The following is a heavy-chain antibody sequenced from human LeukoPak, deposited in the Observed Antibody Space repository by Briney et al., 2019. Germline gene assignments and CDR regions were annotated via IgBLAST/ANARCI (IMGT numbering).Heavy chain of an antibody. Sequence: SVNVSCKASGGTFSSYAISWVRQAPGQGLEWMGGIIHIFGTANYAQKFQGRVTITADESTSTAYMELSSLTSEDTAVYYCARDSEEMDTMENAFDIWGQGTMVTVSS. CDR2: IIHIFGTA. V-gene: IGHV1-69*01. CDR1: GGTFSSYA. J-gene: IGHJ3*02. D-gene: IGHD5-24*01. CDR3: ARDSEEMDTMENAFDI.